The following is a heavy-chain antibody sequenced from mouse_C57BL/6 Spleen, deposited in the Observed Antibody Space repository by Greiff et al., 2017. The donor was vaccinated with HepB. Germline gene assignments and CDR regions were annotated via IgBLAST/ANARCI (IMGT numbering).Heavy chain of an antibody. CDR1: GYTFTSYW. CDR2: IDPSDSYT. D-gene: IGHD1-1*01. CDR3: ARRTTVVATLPFWYFDV. Sequence: QVQLQQPGAELVKPGASVKLSCKASGYTFTSYWMQWVKQRPGQGLEWIGEIDPSDSYTNYNQKFKGKATLTVDTSSSTAYMQLSSLTSEDSAVYYCARRTTVVATLPFWYFDVWGTGTTVTVSS. J-gene: IGHJ1*03. V-gene: IGHV1-50*01.